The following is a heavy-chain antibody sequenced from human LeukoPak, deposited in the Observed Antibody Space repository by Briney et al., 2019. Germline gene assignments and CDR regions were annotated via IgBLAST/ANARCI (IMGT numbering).Heavy chain of an antibody. CDR3: ARQYDFWSGLFDY. Sequence: SETLSLTCTVAGGSISSYYWSWIRQPPGKGLEWIGYIYYSGSTNYNPSLKSRVTISVDPSKNQFSLKLSSVTSADTAVYYCARQYDFWSGLFDYWGQGTLVTVSS. D-gene: IGHD3-3*01. CDR1: GGSISSYY. J-gene: IGHJ4*02. V-gene: IGHV4-59*08. CDR2: IYYSGST.